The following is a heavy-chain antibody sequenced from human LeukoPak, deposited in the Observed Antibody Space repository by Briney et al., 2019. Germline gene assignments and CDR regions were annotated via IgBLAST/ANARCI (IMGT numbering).Heavy chain of an antibody. D-gene: IGHD2-2*01. CDR2: IYYTGDA. Sequence: SSETLSLTCTVPGDSISSSSYYWGWIRQPPGKGLEYFGTIYYTGDAYYNPSLKGRVTISIDTSRKQFSLRLNSVTAADTAVYYCARLNLPATVGAFDIWGQGTMVTVSS. J-gene: IGHJ3*02. V-gene: IGHV4-39*07. CDR1: GDSISSSSYY. CDR3: ARLNLPATVGAFDI.